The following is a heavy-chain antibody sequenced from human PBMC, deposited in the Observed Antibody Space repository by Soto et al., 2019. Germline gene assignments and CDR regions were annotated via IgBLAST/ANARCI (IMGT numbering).Heavy chain of an antibody. CDR2: INPNNSDT. J-gene: IGHJ4*02. V-gene: IGHV1-2*02. CDR3: ARGPWRFGELLLFTFDY. D-gene: IGHD3-10*01. CDR1: GYFFTGYY. Sequence: QVQLVQSGAEVKKPGASVKVSCKASGYFFTGYYIHWVRQVPGQGLEWMGWINPNNSDTNDAQQFQGRVTMTRDMSITPVYMEMSSLTFDATAVYYCARGPWRFGELLLFTFDYWGQGTLVTVSS.